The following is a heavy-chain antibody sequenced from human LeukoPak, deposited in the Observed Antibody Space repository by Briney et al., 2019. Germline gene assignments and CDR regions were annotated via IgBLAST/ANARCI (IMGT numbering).Heavy chain of an antibody. CDR1: GFTFSSYA. Sequence: GGSLRLSCAASGFTFSSYAMSWVRQAPGKGLEWVSAFSGSGGSTYYADSVKGRFTISRDNSKNTLYLQMNSLRAEDTAVYYCAKEFGITIFGVVGPGGYWGQGTLVTVSS. CDR2: FSGSGGST. D-gene: IGHD3-3*01. J-gene: IGHJ4*02. V-gene: IGHV3-23*01. CDR3: AKEFGITIFGVVGPGGY.